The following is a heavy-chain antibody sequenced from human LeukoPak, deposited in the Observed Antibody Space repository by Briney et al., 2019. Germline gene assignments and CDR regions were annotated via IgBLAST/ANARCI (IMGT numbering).Heavy chain of an antibody. J-gene: IGHJ6*02. CDR3: ARDLWFGEEHPYYYYGMDV. CDR2: ISSSGSTI. CDR1: GVTFSSYE. Sequence: PGGPLSLPCAASGVTFSSYETNWVRHAPAKGREWVSYISSSGSTIYYADPVKGRFTISRDNAKNSLYLQMNSLRAEDTAVYYCARDLWFGEEHPYYYYGMDVWGQGTTVTVSS. V-gene: IGHV3-48*03. D-gene: IGHD3-10*01.